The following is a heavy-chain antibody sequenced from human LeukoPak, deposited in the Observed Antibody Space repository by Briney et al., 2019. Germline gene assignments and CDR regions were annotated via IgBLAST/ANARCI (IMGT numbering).Heavy chain of an antibody. J-gene: IGHJ4*02. CDR2: ISYDGSNK. V-gene: IGHV3-30-3*01. CDR1: GFIFSNYA. Sequence: PGRSLRLSCAASGFIFSNYAMHWVRQAPGKGLEWVALISYDGSNKYYADSVKGRFTFSRDNSKNTLYLQMNSLRAEDTAVYYCAKAAHLEGTYSSGWDYWGQGTLVTVSS. CDR3: AKAAHLEGTYSSGWDY. D-gene: IGHD6-19*01.